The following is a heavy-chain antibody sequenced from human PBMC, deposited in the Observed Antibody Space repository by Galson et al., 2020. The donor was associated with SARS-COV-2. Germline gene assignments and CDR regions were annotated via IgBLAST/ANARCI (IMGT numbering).Heavy chain of an antibody. Sequence: SETLSLTCTVGSISGYYWSWIRQPPGKGLEWIGYIYYSGATNYNPSLKSRVTISVDTSKNQFSLKLSSVTAADTAVYYCAGGPGGGYSSGFAFWGQGTLVTVSS. J-gene: IGHJ4*02. CDR3: AGGPGGGYSSGFAF. CDR2: IYYSGAT. CDR1: GSISGYY. D-gene: IGHD1-26*01. V-gene: IGHV4-59*01.